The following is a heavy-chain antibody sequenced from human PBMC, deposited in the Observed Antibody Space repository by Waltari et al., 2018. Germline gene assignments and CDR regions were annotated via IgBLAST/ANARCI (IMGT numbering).Heavy chain of an antibody. CDR1: GFTFSSYA. CDR2: IYSGGST. D-gene: IGHD6-19*01. V-gene: IGHV3-23*03. Sequence: EVQLLASGGGLVQPGGSLRLSCVASGFTFSSYAMRWARQAPGKGLELVSVIYSGGSTYYADSVKGRFTISRNNSKNTLYLQMNSLRAEDTAVYYCAKDLAWLVQDDAFDIWGQGTMVTVSS. CDR3: AKDLAWLVQDDAFDI. J-gene: IGHJ3*02.